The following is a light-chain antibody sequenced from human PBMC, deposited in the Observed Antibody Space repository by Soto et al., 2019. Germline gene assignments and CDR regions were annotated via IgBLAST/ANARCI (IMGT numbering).Light chain of an antibody. CDR3: QQANSFPIT. J-gene: IGKJ5*01. V-gene: IGKV1-12*01. Sequence: DIQMTQSPPSVSASVGDRVTITCRASQDVGKWLAWYQQKPGKAPTLLIHGASSLQSGVPPRYSGSGYGTDFTLTISSLQHEDFATYYCQQANSFPITFGPGTRPEIK. CDR2: GAS. CDR1: QDVGKW.